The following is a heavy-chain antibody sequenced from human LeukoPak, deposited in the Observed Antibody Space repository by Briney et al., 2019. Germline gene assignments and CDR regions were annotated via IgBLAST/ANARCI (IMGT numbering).Heavy chain of an antibody. CDR3: ARGVRTSSGYDSGI. J-gene: IGHJ3*02. CDR1: GFTFSSYW. CDR2: INSDGSST. V-gene: IGHV3-74*01. D-gene: IGHD5-12*01. Sequence: PGGSLRLSRAASGFTFSSYWMHWVRHAPGKGLVWVSRINSDGSSTSYADSAKGRFTISRDNAKNTLYLQMNSLRAEDTAVYHCARGVRTSSGYDSGIWGQGTMVTVSS.